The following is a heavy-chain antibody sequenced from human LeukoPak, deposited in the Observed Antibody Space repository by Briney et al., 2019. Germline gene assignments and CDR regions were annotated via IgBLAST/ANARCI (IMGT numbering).Heavy chain of an antibody. CDR1: GGTFSSYA. Sequence: GASVKVSCKASGGTFSSYAISWVRQAPGQGLEWMGGIIPIFGTANYAQKFQGRVTITADESTSTAYMELSSLRSEDTAVYYCARGYSGYDYVEDYWGQGTLVTVSS. V-gene: IGHV1-69*13. CDR3: ARGYSGYDYVEDY. J-gene: IGHJ4*02. CDR2: IIPIFGTA. D-gene: IGHD5-12*01.